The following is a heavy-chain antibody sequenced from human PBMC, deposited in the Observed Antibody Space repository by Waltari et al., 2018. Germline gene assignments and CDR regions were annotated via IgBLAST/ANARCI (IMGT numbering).Heavy chain of an antibody. D-gene: IGHD5-12*01. CDR1: GYTLTELS. J-gene: IGHJ5*02. CDR3: ATGALLHKYSGYDYKWFDP. V-gene: IGHV1-24*01. CDR2: FDPEDGET. Sequence: QVQLVQSGAEVKKPGASVKVSCKVSGYTLTELSMHWVRQAPGKGLEWMGGFDPEDGETIYEQKFQGRVTMTEDTSTDTAYMELSSLRSEDTAVYYCATGALLHKYSGYDYKWFDPWGQGTLVTVSS.